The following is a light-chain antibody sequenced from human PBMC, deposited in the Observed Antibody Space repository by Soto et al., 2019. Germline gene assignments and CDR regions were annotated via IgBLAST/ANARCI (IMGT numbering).Light chain of an antibody. V-gene: IGLV1-44*01. J-gene: IGLJ3*02. CDR3: AAWDDNLRGGV. CDR2: GDN. Sequence: QSVLTQSPSASGTPGQTVTISCSGGSSNIGVNTVNWYQQLPGTAPKLLIYGDNQRPSGVPDRFSASKSGASASLDISGLQSEDEADYYCAAWDDNLRGGVFGGGTQLTVL. CDR1: SSNIGVNT.